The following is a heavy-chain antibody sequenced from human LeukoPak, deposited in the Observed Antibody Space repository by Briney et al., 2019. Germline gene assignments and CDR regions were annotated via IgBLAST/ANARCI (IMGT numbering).Heavy chain of an antibody. CDR2: ISGSGGST. J-gene: IGHJ4*02. Sequence: GGSLRLSCAASGFTFTNYAMSWVRQAPGKGLEWVSAISGSGGSTYYADSVKGRFTISRDNSKNTLYLQMNSLRAEDTAVYYCAKEPERFGEFWEPKGNFFDYWGQGTLVTVSS. V-gene: IGHV3-23*01. D-gene: IGHD3-10*01. CDR3: AKEPERFGEFWEPKGNFFDY. CDR1: GFTFTNYA.